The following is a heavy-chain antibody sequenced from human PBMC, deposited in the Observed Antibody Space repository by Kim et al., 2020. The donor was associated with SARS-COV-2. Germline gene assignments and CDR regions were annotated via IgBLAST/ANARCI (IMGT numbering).Heavy chain of an antibody. CDR1: GFTFDDYA. CDR3: AKDMSYDSSGYYSYYYGMDV. D-gene: IGHD3-22*01. CDR2: ISWNSGSI. Sequence: GGSLRLSCAASGFTFDDYAMHWVRQAPGKGLEWVSGISWNSGSIGYADSVKGRFTISRDNAKNSLYLQMNSLRAEDTALYYCAKDMSYDSSGYYSYYYGMDVWGQGTTVTVSS. J-gene: IGHJ6*02. V-gene: IGHV3-9*01.